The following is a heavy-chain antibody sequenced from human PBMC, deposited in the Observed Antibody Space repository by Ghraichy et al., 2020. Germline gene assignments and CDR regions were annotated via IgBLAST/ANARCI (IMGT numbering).Heavy chain of an antibody. CDR3: AKVGGDSDNNWFDP. J-gene: IGHJ5*02. D-gene: IGHD2-21*02. CDR1: GFSFSNNG. Sequence: GGSLRLSCAASGFSFSNNGMNWVRQAPGKGLEWVSYISSTSTTIYYADSVKGRFTISRDNAKSSLYLRMISPRDDDTAVYYCAKVGGDSDNNWFDPWGQGTLVTVSS. CDR2: ISSTSTTI. V-gene: IGHV3-48*02.